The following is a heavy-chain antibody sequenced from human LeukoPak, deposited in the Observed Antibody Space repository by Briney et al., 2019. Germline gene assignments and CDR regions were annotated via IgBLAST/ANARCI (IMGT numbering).Heavy chain of an antibody. CDR1: GYTFTGYY. J-gene: IGHJ3*02. V-gene: IGHV1-2*02. CDR3: ARDQDYYDSNGSAFDI. Sequence: ASVKVSCKASGYTFTGYYMHCVRQAPGQGLEWMGWINPNSGGTNYAQKFQGRVTMTRDTSISTAYMELSSLGSDDTAVYYCARDQDYYDSNGSAFDIWGQGTMVTVSS. D-gene: IGHD3-22*01. CDR2: INPNSGGT.